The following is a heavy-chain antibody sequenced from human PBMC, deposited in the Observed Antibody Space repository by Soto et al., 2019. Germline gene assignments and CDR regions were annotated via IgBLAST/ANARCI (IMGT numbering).Heavy chain of an antibody. J-gene: IGHJ4*02. Sequence: QVQLVESGGGVVQPGRSLRLSCAVTGFPFSTYAMHWVRQAPGKGLEWVAVVSNDGTKKYYSDSARGRFTISRDTSKNTLYLQMNRLRAEDKAVYYCAKNYLGSGYYYNGLDYWGQGTLVTVSS. V-gene: IGHV3-30*18. CDR1: GFPFSTYA. CDR2: VSNDGTKK. CDR3: AKNYLGSGYYYNGLDY. D-gene: IGHD3-10*01.